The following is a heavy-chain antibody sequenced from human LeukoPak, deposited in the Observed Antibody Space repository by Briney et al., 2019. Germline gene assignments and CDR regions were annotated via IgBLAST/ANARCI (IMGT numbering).Heavy chain of an antibody. V-gene: IGHV3-30*04. D-gene: IGHD1-26*01. CDR1: GFTFSSYA. J-gene: IGHJ6*03. CDR3: ARDTVELGRYYYMDV. Sequence: GRSLRLSCAASGFTFSSYAMHWVRQAPGKGLEWVAVISYDGRNKYYADSVKGRFTISRDNSKNTLYLQMNSLRAEDTAVYYCARDTVELGRYYYMDVWGKGTTVTVSS. CDR2: ISYDGRNK.